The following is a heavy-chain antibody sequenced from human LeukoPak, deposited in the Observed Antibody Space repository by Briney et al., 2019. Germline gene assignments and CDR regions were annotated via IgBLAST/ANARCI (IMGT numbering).Heavy chain of an antibody. D-gene: IGHD3-22*01. CDR2: IYYSGST. Sequence: SETLSLTCTVSGGSISSISYYWGWIRQPPGKGLEWIGSIYYSGSTYYNPSLKSRITISVDTSKNQFSLKLSSVTAADTAVYYCAATYYYDSSGPQSAFDIWGQGTMVTVSS. V-gene: IGHV4-39*07. CDR3: AATYYYDSSGPQSAFDI. J-gene: IGHJ3*02. CDR1: GGSISSISYY.